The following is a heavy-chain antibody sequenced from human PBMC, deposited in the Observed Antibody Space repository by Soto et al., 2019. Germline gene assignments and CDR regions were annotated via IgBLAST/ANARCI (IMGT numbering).Heavy chain of an antibody. J-gene: IGHJ6*02. D-gene: IGHD3-3*01. CDR1: GGSISSSNW. Sequence: PSETLSLTCAVSGGSISSSNWWNWVRQPPRKGLEWIGEIYHSGTTNYNPSLNSRVTISVDKSKNQFSLKLSSVTAADTAVYYCARGDFWSGYSGYYGMDVWGQGTTVTVSS. V-gene: IGHV4-4*02. CDR2: IYHSGTT. CDR3: ARGDFWSGYSGYYGMDV.